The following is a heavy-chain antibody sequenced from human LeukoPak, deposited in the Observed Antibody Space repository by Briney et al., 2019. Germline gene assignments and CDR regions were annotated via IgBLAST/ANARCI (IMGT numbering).Heavy chain of an antibody. CDR1: GYSFTSYW. D-gene: IGHD2-21*02. CDR3: ARHTYCGGDCYSTPHDAFDI. CDR2: IYPGDSDT. V-gene: IGHV5-51*01. J-gene: IGHJ3*02. Sequence: GESLKISCKGSGYSFTSYWIGWVRQMPGKGLEWMGIIYPGDSDTRYSPSFQGRVTISADKSISTAYLQWSSLKASDTAMYYCARHTYCGGDCYSTPHDAFDIWGQGTMVTVSS.